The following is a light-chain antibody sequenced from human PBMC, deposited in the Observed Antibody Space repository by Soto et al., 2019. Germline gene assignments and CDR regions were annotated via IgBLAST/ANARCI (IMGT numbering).Light chain of an antibody. J-gene: IGKJ1*01. Sequence: DIQMTQSPSFVSASVGDRVTITCRASQGISSWLAWYQQRPGKAPKLLIYGASNLQSGVPSRFSGSGSETEFTLTISSLQPEDFATYYCQHYNSYSEAFGQGTKVDIK. CDR2: GAS. V-gene: IGKV1D-16*01. CDR3: QHYNSYSEA. CDR1: QGISSW.